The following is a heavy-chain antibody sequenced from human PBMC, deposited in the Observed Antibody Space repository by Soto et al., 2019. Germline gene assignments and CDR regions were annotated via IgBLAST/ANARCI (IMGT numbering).Heavy chain of an antibody. CDR1: GGTFSSYT. V-gene: IGHV1-69*02. J-gene: IGHJ6*02. CDR3: ARVDFLHSGSRWYYYYGMDV. D-gene: IGHD6-13*01. CDR2: IIPILGIA. Sequence: QVQLVQSGAEVKKPGSSVKVSCKASGGTFSSYTISWVRQAPGQGLEWMGRIIPILGIANYAQKFQGRVTITADKSTSTAYMEVSSLRSEDTAVYYCARVDFLHSGSRWYYYYGMDVWGQGTTVTVSS.